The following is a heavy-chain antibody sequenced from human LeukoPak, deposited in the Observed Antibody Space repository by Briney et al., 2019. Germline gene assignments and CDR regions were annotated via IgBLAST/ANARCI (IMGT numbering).Heavy chain of an antibody. CDR2: IKQDGSQK. D-gene: IGHD4-17*01. CDR1: GFTFSNYW. Sequence: GGSLRLSCAASGFTFSNYWMSWVRQAPGKGPEWVANIKQDGSQKYYVDSVKGRFTISRDNAKNSLFLQMNSLRGEDTAVYYCAREVYGDNYFDYWGQGTLVTVSS. V-gene: IGHV3-7*05. CDR3: AREVYGDNYFDY. J-gene: IGHJ4*02.